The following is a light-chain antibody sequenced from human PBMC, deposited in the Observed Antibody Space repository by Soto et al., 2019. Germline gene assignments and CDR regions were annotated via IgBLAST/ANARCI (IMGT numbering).Light chain of an antibody. CDR1: QSISSY. CDR3: QQSYSTPT. CDR2: AAS. Sequence: DIQRYQSPSSLSASIGDRVTITCRASQSISSYLNWYQQKPGKAPKLLIYAASSLQSGVPSRFSGSGSGTDFTLTISSLQPEDFATYYCQQSYSTPTFGQGTKVDIK. J-gene: IGKJ1*01. V-gene: IGKV1-39*01.